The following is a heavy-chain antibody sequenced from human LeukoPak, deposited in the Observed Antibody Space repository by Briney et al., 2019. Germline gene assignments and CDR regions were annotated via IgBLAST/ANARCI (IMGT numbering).Heavy chain of an antibody. CDR3: ARVHSSGWYDY. CDR1: GGTFSSYA. J-gene: IGHJ4*02. D-gene: IGHD6-19*01. CDR2: IIPILGTA. Sequence: ASVKVSCKASGGTFSSYAISWVRQAPGQGLEWMGGIIPILGTANYAQKFQGRVTITADKSTSTAYMELSSLRSEDTAVYYCARVHSSGWYDYWGQGTLVTVSS. V-gene: IGHV1-69*10.